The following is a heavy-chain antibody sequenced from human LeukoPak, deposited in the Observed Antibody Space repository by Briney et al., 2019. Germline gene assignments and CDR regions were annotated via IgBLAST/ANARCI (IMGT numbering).Heavy chain of an antibody. CDR1: GFTVSNAW. J-gene: IGHJ4*02. D-gene: IGHD6-19*01. Sequence: GGSLRLSCVVSGFTVSNAWMSWVRQAPGEGLEWVSAIGGSGTSTFYADSVKGRFTISRDNSINTLYLQMNSLRAEDTAVYYCAKDLRRSTGWYYFDYWGQGTLVTVSS. V-gene: IGHV3-23*01. CDR2: IGGSGTST. CDR3: AKDLRRSTGWYYFDY.